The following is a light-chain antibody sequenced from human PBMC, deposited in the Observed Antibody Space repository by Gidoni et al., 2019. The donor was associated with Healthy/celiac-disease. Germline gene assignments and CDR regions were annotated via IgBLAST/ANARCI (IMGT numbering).Light chain of an antibody. Sequence: SYELTQPPSVSVSPGQTASIPCSGDNLGDKYASWYQQKPGQSPVLVIYQDSKRPSRIPERFSGSNSGNTATLTISGTQAMDEADYYCQAWDSSSVVFGGGTKLTVL. J-gene: IGLJ2*01. CDR2: QDS. CDR3: QAWDSSSVV. CDR1: NLGDKY. V-gene: IGLV3-1*01.